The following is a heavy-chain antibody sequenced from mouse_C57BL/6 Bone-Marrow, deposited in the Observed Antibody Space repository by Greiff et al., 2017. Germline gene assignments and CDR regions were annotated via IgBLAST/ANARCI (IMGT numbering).Heavy chain of an antibody. Sequence: QVQLQQPGAELVRPGSSVKLSCKASGYTFTSYWLDWVKQRPGQGLEWIGNIYPSDSETHYNQKFKDKATLTVDKSSSTAYMQLSSLTSEDSAVYYCARRGEYTWFAYWGQGTLVTVSA. CDR3: ARRGEYTWFAY. V-gene: IGHV1-61*01. CDR1: GYTFTSYW. D-gene: IGHD2-13*01. CDR2: IYPSDSET. J-gene: IGHJ3*01.